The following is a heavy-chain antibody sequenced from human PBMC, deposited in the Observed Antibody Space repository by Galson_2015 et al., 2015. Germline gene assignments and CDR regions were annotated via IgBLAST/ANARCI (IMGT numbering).Heavy chain of an antibody. D-gene: IGHD5-12*01. CDR1: GFTFSSYG. CDR2: IWYDGSNK. CDR3: ARDWEWLRLAAVGPMDV. Sequence: SLRLSCAASGFTFSSYGMHWVRQAPGKGLEWVAVIWYDGSNKYYADSVKGRFTISRDNSKNTLYLQMNSLRAEDTAVYYCARDWEWLRLAAVGPMDVWGKGTTVTVSS. J-gene: IGHJ6*04. V-gene: IGHV3-33*01.